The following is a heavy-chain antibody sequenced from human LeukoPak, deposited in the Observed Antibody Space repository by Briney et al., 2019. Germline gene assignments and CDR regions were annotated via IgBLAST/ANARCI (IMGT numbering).Heavy chain of an antibody. CDR1: GYIFTYYW. CDR2: IYTGDSDT. V-gene: IGHV5-51*01. Sequence: RAGESLKISCKGSGYIFTYYWIGWVRQMPGKGLEWMGIIYTGDSDTRYSPSFQGQVTISADKSISTAYLQWSSLKASDTAMYYCARRGAAAAGNDFWFDPWDQGTLVTVSS. J-gene: IGHJ5*02. CDR3: ARRGAAAAGNDFWFDP. D-gene: IGHD6-13*01.